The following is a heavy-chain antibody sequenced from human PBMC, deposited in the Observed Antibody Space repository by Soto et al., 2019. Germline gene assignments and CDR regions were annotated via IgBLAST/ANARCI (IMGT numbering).Heavy chain of an antibody. CDR3: ARGAIRGYSYGYSDY. V-gene: IGHV3-21*01. J-gene: IGHJ4*02. CDR2: ISITSSYI. Sequence: LRLSCSASGFTFSSYTMDWVRQTPGKGLQWVSSISITSSYIYYADSVKGRFAISRDNAQNSLYLQMNSLRAEDTAVYYCARGAIRGYSYGYSDYWGQGTLVTVSS. CDR1: GFTFSSYT. D-gene: IGHD5-18*01.